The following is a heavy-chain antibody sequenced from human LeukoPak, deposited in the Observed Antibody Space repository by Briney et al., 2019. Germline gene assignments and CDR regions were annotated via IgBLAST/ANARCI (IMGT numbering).Heavy chain of an antibody. D-gene: IGHD5-12*01. CDR1: GGSISSYY. V-gene: IGHV4-59*12. CDR2: IYYSGST. CDR3: AGTGYSGYDYIDY. Sequence: PSETLSLTCTVSGGSISSYYWSWIRQPPGKGLEWIGYIYYSGSTNYNPSLKSRVTMSVDTSKNQFPLKLSSVTAADTAVYYCAGTGYSGYDYIDYWGQGTLVTVSS. J-gene: IGHJ4*02.